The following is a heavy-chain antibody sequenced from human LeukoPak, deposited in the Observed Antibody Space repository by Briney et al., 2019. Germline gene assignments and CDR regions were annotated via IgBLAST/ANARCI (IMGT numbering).Heavy chain of an antibody. Sequence: GGSLRLSCVGSGFTFSSYHMNWVRQAPGKGLEWVSSISSSSSYIYYADSVKGRFTISRDNAKNSLYLQMNSLRAEDTAVYYCARDSSSHDYWGQGTLVTVSS. CDR3: ARDSSSHDY. V-gene: IGHV3-21*01. CDR1: GFTFSSYH. CDR2: ISSSSSYI. J-gene: IGHJ4*02. D-gene: IGHD6-13*01.